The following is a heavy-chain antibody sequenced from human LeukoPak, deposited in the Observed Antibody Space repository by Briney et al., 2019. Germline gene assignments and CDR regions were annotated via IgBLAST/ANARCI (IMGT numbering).Heavy chain of an antibody. V-gene: IGHV4-59*13. Sequence: SETLSLTCTVSGGSISSYYWSWIRQPPGKGLEWIGYIYYSGSTNYNPSLKSRVTVSVDTSKNQFSLKLSSVTAADTAVYYCARDQNWFDPWGQGTLVTVSS. CDR2: IYYSGST. CDR3: ARDQNWFDP. CDR1: GGSISSYY. J-gene: IGHJ5*02.